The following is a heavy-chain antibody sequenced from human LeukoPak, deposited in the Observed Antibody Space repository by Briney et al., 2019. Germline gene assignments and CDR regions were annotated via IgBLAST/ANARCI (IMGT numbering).Heavy chain of an antibody. V-gene: IGHV1-69*01. CDR1: GGTFSSYA. J-gene: IGHJ4*02. CDR3: ASYLGYCSGGSCPKEISSFDY. D-gene: IGHD2-15*01. Sequence: SVKVSCKASGGTFSSYAISWVRQAPGQGLEWMGGIIPIFGTANYAQKFQGRVTITADESTSTAYMEMSSLRSEDTAVYYCASYLGYCSGGSCPKEISSFDYWGKGTMVTVSS. CDR2: IIPIFGTA.